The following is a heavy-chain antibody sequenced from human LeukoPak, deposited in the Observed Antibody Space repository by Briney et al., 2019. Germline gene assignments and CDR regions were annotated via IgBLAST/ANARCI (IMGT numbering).Heavy chain of an antibody. J-gene: IGHJ3*02. CDR2: ISSSSSYI. V-gene: IGHV3-21*01. CDR3: ARDPMITFGGVIVKGAFDI. Sequence: GGSLRLSCAASGFTFSSYAMSWVRQAPGKGLEWVSSISSSSSYIYYADSVKGRFTISRDNAKNSLYLQMNSLRAEDTAVYYCARDPMITFGGVIVKGAFDIWGQGTMVTVSS. CDR1: GFTFSSYA. D-gene: IGHD3-16*02.